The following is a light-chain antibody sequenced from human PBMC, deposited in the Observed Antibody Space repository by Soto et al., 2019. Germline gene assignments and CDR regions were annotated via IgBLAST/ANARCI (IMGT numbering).Light chain of an antibody. CDR1: NNDIGDYNY. Sequence: QSVLTQPASVSGSPGQSITLSCTGTNNDIGDYNYVSWYQQHPGKAPKLIIYEVSNRPSGVSNRFSGSKSGNTASLTISGLQADDEADYYCSSYISTNPLWVFGGGTKLTVL. CDR3: SSYISTNPLWV. V-gene: IGLV2-14*01. CDR2: EVS. J-gene: IGLJ3*02.